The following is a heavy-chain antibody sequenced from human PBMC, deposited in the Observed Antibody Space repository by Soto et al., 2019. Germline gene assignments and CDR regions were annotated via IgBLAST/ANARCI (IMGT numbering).Heavy chain of an antibody. V-gene: IGHV4-39*01. CDR1: GGSISSSSYY. D-gene: IGHD3-9*01. Sequence: PSETLSLTCTVSGGSISSSSYYWGWIRQPPGKGLEWIGSIYYSGSTYYNPSLKSRVTISVDTSKNQFSLKLSSVTAADTAVYYCAGHILTGYYTSGSNWFDPWGQGTLVTVS. J-gene: IGHJ5*02. CDR3: AGHILTGYYTSGSNWFDP. CDR2: IYYSGST.